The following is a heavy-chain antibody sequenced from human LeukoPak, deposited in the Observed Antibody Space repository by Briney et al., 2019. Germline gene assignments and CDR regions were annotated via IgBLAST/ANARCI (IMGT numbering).Heavy chain of an antibody. V-gene: IGHV3-7*01. CDR1: GFTFSNAW. CDR2: IKQDESEK. J-gene: IGHJ6*03. Sequence: GGSLRLSCAASGFTFSNAWMSWVRQAPGKGLEWVANIKQDESEKYYVDSVKGRFTISRDNSKNTLYLQMNSLRAEDTAVYYCAKNNYGTDSDYYYMDFWGKGTTVTVSS. CDR3: AKNNYGTDSDYYYMDF. D-gene: IGHD5-24*01.